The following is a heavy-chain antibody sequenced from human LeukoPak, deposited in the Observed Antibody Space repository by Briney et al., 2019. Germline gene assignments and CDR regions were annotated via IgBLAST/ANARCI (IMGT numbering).Heavy chain of an antibody. V-gene: IGHV1-8*01. Sequence: ASVKVSCKASGYTFTSYDINWVRQATGQGIEWMGWMNPNSGNTGYAQKFQGRVTMTRNTSISTAYMELSSLRSEDTAVYYCARGRKGGITIFGVVTPYYFDYWGQGTLVTVSS. CDR2: MNPNSGNT. CDR1: GYTFTSYD. D-gene: IGHD3-3*01. J-gene: IGHJ4*02. CDR3: ARGRKGGITIFGVVTPYYFDY.